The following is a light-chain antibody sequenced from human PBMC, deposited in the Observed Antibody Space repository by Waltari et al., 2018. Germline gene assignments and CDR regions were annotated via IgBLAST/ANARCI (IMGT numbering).Light chain of an antibody. CDR3: QSADSSGTRV. CDR2: KDI. Sequence: SYELTQPPSASVSPGQTARITCSGDALPKQYAYWYHQKQGQAPVLVIYKDIERPSGIPERFSGSSSGTTVTLTISGVQAEDEADYYCQSADSSGTRVFGGGTKLTVL. J-gene: IGLJ3*02. CDR1: ALPKQY. V-gene: IGLV3-25*03.